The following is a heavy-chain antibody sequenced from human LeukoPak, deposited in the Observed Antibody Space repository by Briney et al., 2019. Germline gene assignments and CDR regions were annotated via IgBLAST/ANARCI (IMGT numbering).Heavy chain of an antibody. CDR2: IYYSGDT. Sequence: PSETLSLTCDVSRYSISSNCYWAWIRQPPGKGLEWLGVIYYSGDTYYNPSLKSRVTCSVDTSKNQFSLKLNSVTAADTAVYYCARAHYDGDYQYYFDYWGQGIPVTVSS. D-gene: IGHD4-17*01. V-gene: IGHV4-38-2*01. CDR3: ARAHYDGDYQYYFDY. J-gene: IGHJ4*02. CDR1: RYSISSNCY.